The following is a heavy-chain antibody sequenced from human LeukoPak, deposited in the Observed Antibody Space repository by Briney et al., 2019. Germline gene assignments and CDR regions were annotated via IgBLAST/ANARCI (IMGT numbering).Heavy chain of an antibody. Sequence: NPSETLSLTCAVYGGSFSGYYWSWIRQPPGKGLEWIGEINHSGSTNYNPSLKSRVTISVDTSKNQFSLKLSSVTAADTAVYYCASIAEQFDYWGQGTLVTVSS. D-gene: IGHD6-13*01. CDR1: GGSFSGYY. V-gene: IGHV4-34*01. CDR2: INHSGST. CDR3: ASIAEQFDY. J-gene: IGHJ4*02.